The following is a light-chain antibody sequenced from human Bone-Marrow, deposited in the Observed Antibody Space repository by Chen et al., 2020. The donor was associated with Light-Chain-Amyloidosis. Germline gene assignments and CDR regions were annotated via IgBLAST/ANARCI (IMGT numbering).Light chain of an antibody. J-gene: IGLJ2*01. CDR2: DDS. CDR1: NIGIKT. Sequence: SYVLTQPPSVSVAPGQTARLTCGGNNIGIKTVHWYQQKPGQAPVLVVYDDSDRPSGISERLSGSNSANTATLTISSVEAGDEADYYCQVWDSSDDHVIFGGGTKLTVL. V-gene: IGLV3-21*02. CDR3: QVWDSSDDHVI.